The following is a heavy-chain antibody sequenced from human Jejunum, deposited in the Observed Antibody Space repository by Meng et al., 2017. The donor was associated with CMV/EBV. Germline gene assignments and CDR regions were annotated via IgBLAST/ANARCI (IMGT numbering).Heavy chain of an antibody. CDR2: ISYDEGDQ. Sequence: AAFGFTFRNYPLHWVRQAPGKGLEWVAVISYDEGDQQYADSVKGRFTISRDYSKNTLYLQMDGLRGDDTAVYYCARENDYNNYFDFWGRGTLVTVSS. CDR3: ARENDYNNYFDF. CDR1: GFTFRNYP. V-gene: IGHV3-30*01. D-gene: IGHD5-24*01. J-gene: IGHJ4*02.